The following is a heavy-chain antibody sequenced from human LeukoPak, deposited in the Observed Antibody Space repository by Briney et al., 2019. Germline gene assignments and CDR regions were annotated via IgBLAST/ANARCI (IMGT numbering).Heavy chain of an antibody. CDR2: IIPILGIA. Sequence: SVKVSCKVSGGTFSSYAISWVRQAPGQGLEWMGRIIPILGIANYAQKFQGRVTITADKSTSTAYMELSSLRSEDTAVYYCDYSNYVGDYYYGMDVWGQGTTVTVSS. CDR3: DYSNYVGDYYYGMDV. J-gene: IGHJ6*02. CDR1: GGTFSSYA. D-gene: IGHD4-11*01. V-gene: IGHV1-69*04.